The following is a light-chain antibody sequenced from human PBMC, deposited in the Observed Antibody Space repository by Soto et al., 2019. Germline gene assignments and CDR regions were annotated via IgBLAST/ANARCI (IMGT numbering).Light chain of an antibody. J-gene: IGLJ1*01. V-gene: IGLV1-51*02. CDR3: RTWYSSLSAPYV. Sequence: QSVLTQPPSVSAAPGQKVTISCSGSSSNIGNNYVSWYQQLPGTAPKLLIFENNKRPSGIPDRFSGPKSGTSATLCITGLQTGDEANYYCRTWYSSLSAPYVFGTGTKLTVL. CDR1: SSNIGNNY. CDR2: ENN.